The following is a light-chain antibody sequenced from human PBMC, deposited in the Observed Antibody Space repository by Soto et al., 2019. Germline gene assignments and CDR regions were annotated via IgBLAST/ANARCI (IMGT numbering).Light chain of an antibody. CDR1: QSVSSN. CDR2: GAS. CDR3: QQYNNWPPIT. J-gene: IGKJ5*01. V-gene: IGKV3-15*01. Sequence: EIVMTQSPATLSVSPGERATLSCRASQSVSSNLTWYQQKPGQAPRLLIYGASTRATGIPARFSGSGSGTEFTLTISSRQSEDFAGYYCQQYNNWPPITFGQGTRLEIK.